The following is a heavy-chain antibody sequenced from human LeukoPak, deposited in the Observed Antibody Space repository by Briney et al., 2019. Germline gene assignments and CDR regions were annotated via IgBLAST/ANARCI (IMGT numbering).Heavy chain of an antibody. CDR2: ISDTGEST. CDR1: GFTFKNYG. CDR3: AKGLWGLIQHDYYYYYMDV. V-gene: IGHV3-23*01. D-gene: IGHD3-16*01. Sequence: GGSLRLSCTASGFTFKNYGMTWVRQAPGKGLEWVSGISDTGESTYYADSVKGRFIISGDNVKNTVYLRMNSLRAEDAALYYCAKGLWGLIQHDYYYYYMDVWGKGTTVTISS. J-gene: IGHJ6*04.